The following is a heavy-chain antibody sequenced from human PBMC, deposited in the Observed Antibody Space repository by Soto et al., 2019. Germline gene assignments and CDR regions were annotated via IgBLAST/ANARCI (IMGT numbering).Heavy chain of an antibody. J-gene: IGHJ4*02. Sequence: PSETLSLTCAVSGGSISSSNWWSWVRQPPGKGLEWIGEIYHSGSTNYNPSLKSRVTISVDKSKNQFSLKLSSVTAADTAVYYCARAYRSGWYAADYWGQGTLVNVSS. CDR2: IYHSGST. V-gene: IGHV4-4*02. D-gene: IGHD6-19*01. CDR3: ARAYRSGWYAADY. CDR1: GGSISSSNW.